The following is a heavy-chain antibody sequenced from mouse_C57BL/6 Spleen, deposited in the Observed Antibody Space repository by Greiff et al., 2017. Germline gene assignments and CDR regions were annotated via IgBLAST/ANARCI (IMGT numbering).Heavy chain of an antibody. Sequence: QVQLQQSGAELARPGASVKLSCKASGYTFTSYGISWVKQRTGQGLEWIGEIYPRSGNTYYNEKFKGKATLTADKSSSTAYMELRSLTSEDSAVDCCARSNYGTPYAMDYWGQGTSVTVSS. D-gene: IGHD1-1*01. CDR1: GYTFTSYG. CDR3: ARSNYGTPYAMDY. V-gene: IGHV1-81*01. CDR2: IYPRSGNT. J-gene: IGHJ4*01.